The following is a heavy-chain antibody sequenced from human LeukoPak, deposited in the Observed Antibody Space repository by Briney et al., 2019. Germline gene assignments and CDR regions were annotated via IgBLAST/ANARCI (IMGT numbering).Heavy chain of an antibody. CDR3: ARSYSSGWSNYCDS. D-gene: IGHD6-19*01. CDR1: GFIFSSYA. J-gene: IGHJ4*02. Sequence: GGSLRLSCTASGFIFSSYAMTWVRQAPGKDLEWVSGISTTGGNTYYADSVKGRLTISRDNSKNTLYLQMNSLRGEDTAVYYCARSYSSGWSNYCDSWGQGTLVSVSS. V-gene: IGHV3-23*01. CDR2: ISTTGGNT.